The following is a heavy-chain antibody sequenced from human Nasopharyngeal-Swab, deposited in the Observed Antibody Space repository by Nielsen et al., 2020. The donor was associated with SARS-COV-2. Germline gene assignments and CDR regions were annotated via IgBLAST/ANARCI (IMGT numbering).Heavy chain of an antibody. J-gene: IGHJ6*02. CDR2: ISGSDYST. V-gene: IGHV3-23*01. CDR3: AKDRDSGDDSDDYYHYYGMDV. CDR1: GFTFNTYA. Sequence: GESLKISCAASGFTFNTYAISWVRQAPGKGLEWVSVISGSDYSTKYADSVKGRFTISRDNSKNTVKLQMNSLRAEDTAIYYCAKDRDSGDDSDDYYHYYGMDVWGQGTTVTVSS. D-gene: IGHD5-12*01.